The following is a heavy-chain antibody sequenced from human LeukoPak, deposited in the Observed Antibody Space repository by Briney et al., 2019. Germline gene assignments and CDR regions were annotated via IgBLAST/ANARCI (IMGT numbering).Heavy chain of an antibody. CDR3: VKASSGWYGHFDY. CDR2: ISDSGGTT. V-gene: IGHV3-23*01. Sequence: GGSLRLSCAASGFTFSSYAMSWVRQAPGKGLEWVSAISDSGGTTYYADSVKGRFTISRDNSKNTLYLQMNSLRDEDTAVYYCVKASSGWYGHFDYWGQGTLVTVSS. J-gene: IGHJ4*02. D-gene: IGHD6-19*01. CDR1: GFTFSSYA.